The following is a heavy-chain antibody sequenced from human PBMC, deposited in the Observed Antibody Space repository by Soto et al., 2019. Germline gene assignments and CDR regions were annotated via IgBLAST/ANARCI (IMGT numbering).Heavy chain of an antibody. CDR1: GGSFSGYY. J-gene: IGHJ5*02. D-gene: IGHD3-3*01. CDR2: INHSGST. V-gene: IGHV4-34*01. CDR3: ARAIFGVVTLNWFDP. Sequence: SDTLSLTGAVYGGSFSGYYWSWIRQPPGKGLEWIGEINHSGSTNYNPSLKSRVTISVDTSKNQFSLKLSSVTAADTAVYYCARAIFGVVTLNWFDPWGQGTLVTVS.